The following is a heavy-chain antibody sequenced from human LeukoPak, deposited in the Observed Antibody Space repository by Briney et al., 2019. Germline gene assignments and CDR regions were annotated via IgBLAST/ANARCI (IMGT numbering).Heavy chain of an antibody. D-gene: IGHD6-13*01. CDR2: INPNSGGT. CDR3: ARDAYGSIAAAGTFDY. V-gene: IGHV1-2*02. Sequence: GASVKISCKASGYTFTGYYMHRVRQAPGQGLEWMGWINPNSGGTNYAQKFQGRVTMTRDTSISTAYMELSRLRSDDTAVYYCARDAYGSIAAAGTFDYWGQGTLVTVSS. CDR1: GYTFTGYY. J-gene: IGHJ4*02.